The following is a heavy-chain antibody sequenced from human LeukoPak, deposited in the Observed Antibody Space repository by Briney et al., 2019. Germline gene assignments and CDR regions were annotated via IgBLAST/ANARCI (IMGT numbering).Heavy chain of an antibody. Sequence: SETLSLTCTVSGGSISSYYWSWIRQPPGKGLEWIGYIYYSGGTNYNPSLKSRVTISVDTSKNQFSLKLSSVTAADTAVYYCARRGYCSGGSCYGYYYFDYWGQGTLVTVSS. D-gene: IGHD2-15*01. CDR3: ARRGYCSGGSCYGYYYFDY. CDR2: IYYSGGT. CDR1: GGSISSYY. V-gene: IGHV4-59*08. J-gene: IGHJ4*02.